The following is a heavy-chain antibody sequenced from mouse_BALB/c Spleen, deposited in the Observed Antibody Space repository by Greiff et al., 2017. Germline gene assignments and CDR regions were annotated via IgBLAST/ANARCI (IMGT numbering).Heavy chain of an antibody. Sequence: EVQLQESGPGLVKPSQSLSLTCSVTGYSITSGYYWNWIRQFPGNKLEWMGYISYDGSNNYNPSLKNRISITRDTSKNQFFLKLNSVTTEDTATYYCANYGYERGYWGQGTTLTVSS. CDR2: ISYDGSN. D-gene: IGHD1-2*01. V-gene: IGHV3-6*02. CDR3: ANYGYERGY. CDR1: GYSITSGYY. J-gene: IGHJ2*01.